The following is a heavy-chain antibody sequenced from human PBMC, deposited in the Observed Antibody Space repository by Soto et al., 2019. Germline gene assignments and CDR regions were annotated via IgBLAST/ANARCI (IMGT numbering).Heavy chain of an antibody. CDR3: ARFNNLNWKPTFDY. D-gene: IGHD1-1*01. Sequence: ASETLSLTCTVSGGSISSSSYYWGWIRQPPGKGLEWIGSIYYSGSTYYNPSLKSRVTISVDTSKNQFSLKLSSVTAADTAVYYCARFNNLNWKPTFDYWGQGTLVTVSS. V-gene: IGHV4-39*01. J-gene: IGHJ4*02. CDR1: GGSISSSSYY. CDR2: IYYSGST.